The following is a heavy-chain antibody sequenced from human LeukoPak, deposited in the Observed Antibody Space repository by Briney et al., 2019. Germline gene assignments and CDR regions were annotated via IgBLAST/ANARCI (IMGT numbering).Heavy chain of an antibody. CDR2: ISSSGSTI. V-gene: IGHV3-11*01. J-gene: IGHJ3*02. CDR3: ARGGDGSGWYRDAFDI. CDR1: GFTFSDYY. D-gene: IGHD6-19*01. Sequence: GGSLRLSCAVSGFTFSDYYMTWIRQAPGKGLEWVSYISSSGSTIYYADSVKGRFTISRDNANNSLYLQMNSLRAEDTAVYYCARGGDGSGWYRDAFDIWGQGTVVTVSS.